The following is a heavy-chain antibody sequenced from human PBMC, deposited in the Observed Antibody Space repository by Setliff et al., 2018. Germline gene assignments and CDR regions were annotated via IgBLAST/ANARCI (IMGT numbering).Heavy chain of an antibody. CDR2: ISAYNGNT. CDR3: ARGGYSYGYDHGFDI. J-gene: IGHJ3*02. V-gene: IGHV1-18*01. D-gene: IGHD5-18*01. CDR1: GYSFSDYG. Sequence: GGSVKVSCKASGYSFSDYGISWVRQAPGQGLEWMGWISAYNGNTKYAQKLQGRVTMATDISTSTAYMELRSLRSDDTAVYYCARGGYSYGYDHGFDIWGQGTMVTV.